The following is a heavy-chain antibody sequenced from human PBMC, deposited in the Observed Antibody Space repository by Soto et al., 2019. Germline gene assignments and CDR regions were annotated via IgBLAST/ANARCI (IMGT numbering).Heavy chain of an antibody. J-gene: IGHJ4*02. CDR2: IYNSGSS. Sequence: QVQLQESGPGLVTPSQTLSLTCTVSGVSISSGGYYWSWIRQRPGTGLEWIGFIYNSGSSHYNPYLQSRVTISGDASKNQFSLKVTSVTAADTAVYYCARVHRYCSGGSCYLLDYWGQGDLVTVSS. D-gene: IGHD2-15*01. CDR1: GVSISSGGYY. CDR3: ARVHRYCSGGSCYLLDY. V-gene: IGHV4-31*03.